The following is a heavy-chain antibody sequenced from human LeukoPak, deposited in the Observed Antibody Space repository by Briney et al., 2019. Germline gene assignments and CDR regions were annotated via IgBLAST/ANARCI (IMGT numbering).Heavy chain of an antibody. V-gene: IGHV1-18*01. CDR2: ISAYSGNT. CDR1: GYTFTSYG. CDR3: ARGTYYYDNSGHNSVDAFDI. D-gene: IGHD3-22*01. Sequence: GASVKVSCKASGYTFTSYGINWVRQAPGQGLEWMGWISAYSGNTNYAQKLQGRVTMTTDTSTSTVYMELRSLRSDDTAVYYCARGTYYYDNSGHNSVDAFDIWGQGTMVTVSS. J-gene: IGHJ3*02.